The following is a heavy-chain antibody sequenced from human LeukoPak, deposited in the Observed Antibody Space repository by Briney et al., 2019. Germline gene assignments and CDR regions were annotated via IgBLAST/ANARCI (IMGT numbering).Heavy chain of an antibody. J-gene: IGHJ6*03. CDR3: ASWKTTRSPALGYYYMDV. V-gene: IGHV4-59*01. D-gene: IGHD1-1*01. Sequence: SETLSLTCTVSGGSISNYYWSWIRQPPGKGLEWMGYIHYSGNTNYNPALKSRVTISVDTSKNQFSLKLSSVTAADTAVYYCASWKTTRSPALGYYYMDVWGKGTTVTVSS. CDR1: GGSISNYY. CDR2: IHYSGNT.